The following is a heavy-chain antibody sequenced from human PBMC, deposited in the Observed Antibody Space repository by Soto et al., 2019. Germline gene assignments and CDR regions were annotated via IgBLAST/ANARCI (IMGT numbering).Heavy chain of an antibody. J-gene: IGHJ6*02. CDR3: GRDLGGSGTPLEYYGMDV. D-gene: IGHD3-10*01. Sequence: GGSLRLSCVASAFTFSDYSMHWVRQAPGKGLEWVAAISGDGSKKSYADSVKGRATLSRGNAKNTLYLQMDNLRAEDTAVYFCGRDLGGSGTPLEYYGMDVWGRGTTVTVSS. V-gene: IGHV3-30*04. CDR2: ISGDGSKK. CDR1: AFTFSDYS.